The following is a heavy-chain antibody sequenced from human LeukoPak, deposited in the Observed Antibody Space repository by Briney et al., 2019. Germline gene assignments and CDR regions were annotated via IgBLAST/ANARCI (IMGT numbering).Heavy chain of an antibody. Sequence: GGSLRLSCAASGFTVSSNYMSWVRQAPGKGLEWVSVIYSGGSTYYADSVKGRFTISRDNSKNTLYLQMNSLRAEDTAVYYCARVGAVAGLDAFDIWGQGTMVTVSS. CDR3: ARVGAVAGLDAFDI. D-gene: IGHD6-19*01. CDR2: IYSGGST. CDR1: GFTVSSNY. V-gene: IGHV3-53*01. J-gene: IGHJ3*02.